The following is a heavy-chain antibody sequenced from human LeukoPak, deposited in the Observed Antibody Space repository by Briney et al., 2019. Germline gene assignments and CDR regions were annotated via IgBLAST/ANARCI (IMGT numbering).Heavy chain of an antibody. CDR2: INPTSGGT. CDR3: ARGYCSGGTCYLVENWFDP. J-gene: IGHJ5*02. CDR1: GYTFTGYY. Sequence: SVKVSCKASGYTFTGYYMYWVRQAPGQGLEWMGRINPTSGGTDYAQNFQGRVTMTRDTSISTAYMELSRLRSDDTAVYYCARGYCSGGTCYLVENWFDPWGQGTLVTVSS. V-gene: IGHV1-2*06. D-gene: IGHD2-15*01.